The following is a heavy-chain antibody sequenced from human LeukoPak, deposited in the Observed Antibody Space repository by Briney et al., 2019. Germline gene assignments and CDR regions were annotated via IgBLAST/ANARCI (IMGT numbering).Heavy chain of an antibody. D-gene: IGHD3-3*02. Sequence: SETLSLTCAVYGGSFSSYYWSWIRQHPGKGLEWIGYIYYSGSTYYNPSLKSRVTISVDTSKNQFSLKLSSVTAADTAVYYCARVLERNWFDPWGQGTLVTVSS. J-gene: IGHJ5*02. CDR1: GGSFSSYY. CDR3: ARVLERNWFDP. CDR2: IYYSGST. V-gene: IGHV4-31*11.